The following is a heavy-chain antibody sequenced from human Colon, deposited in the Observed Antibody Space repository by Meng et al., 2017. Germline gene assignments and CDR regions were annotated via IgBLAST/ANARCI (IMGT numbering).Heavy chain of an antibody. CDR2: INHSGST. CDR3: ARERLSSGWYGGRWFDP. D-gene: IGHD6-19*01. V-gene: IGHV4-34*01. Sequence: QGWLQQWVASQLKPSETLSLTCAVYGGYFSGYYWSWIRQPPGKGLEWIGEINHSGSTNYNPSLKSRVTISVDTSKNQFSLKLSSVTAADTAVYYCARERLSSGWYGGRWFDPWGQGTLVTVSS. CDR1: GGYFSGYY. J-gene: IGHJ5*02.